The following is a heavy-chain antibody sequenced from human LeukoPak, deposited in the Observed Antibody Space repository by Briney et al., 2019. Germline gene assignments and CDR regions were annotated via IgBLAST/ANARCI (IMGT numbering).Heavy chain of an antibody. J-gene: IGHJ6*02. CDR1: GYTFTGYY. D-gene: IGHD3-10*01. Sequence: GASVKVSCKASGYTFTGYYMHWVRQAPGQGLEWMGWINPNSGGTNYAQKFQGRVTMTRDTSISTAYMELSRLRSDDTAVYYCAREIENGSGSYYYHYGMDVWGQGTTVTVSS. CDR3: AREIENGSGSYYYHYGMDV. CDR2: INPNSGGT. V-gene: IGHV1-2*02.